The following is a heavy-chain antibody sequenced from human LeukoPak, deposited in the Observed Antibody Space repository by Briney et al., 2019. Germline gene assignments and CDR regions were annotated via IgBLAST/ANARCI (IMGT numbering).Heavy chain of an antibody. CDR1: AFAFSTYS. D-gene: IGHD1-26*01. CDR3: ARVLSGCETTRCELDY. J-gene: IGHJ4*02. CDR2: ISSGRCCI. Sequence: GGSLRLSRPASAFAFSTYSMNWVRQAPGKGLEWVSSISSGRCCIYYADSMKGRVTISRDNAKNSLYLQMNSLRAEDTAVYYCARVLSGCETTRCELDYWGQGTMVTVSS. V-gene: IGHV3-21*01.